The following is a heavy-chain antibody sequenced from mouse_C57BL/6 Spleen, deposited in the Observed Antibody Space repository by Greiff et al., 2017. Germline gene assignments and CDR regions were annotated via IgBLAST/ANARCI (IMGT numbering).Heavy chain of an antibody. J-gene: IGHJ2*01. CDR1: GYTFTSYW. CDR2: IDPSDSYT. D-gene: IGHD2-3*01. Sequence: QVQLQQPGAELVKPGASVKLSCKASGYTFTSYWMQWVKQRPGQGLEWIGEIDPSDSYTNYNQKFKGKATLTVDTSSSTAYMQLSSLTSEDSAVYYCARSGDGYYAYSFDYWGQGTTLTVSS. V-gene: IGHV1-50*01. CDR3: ARSGDGYYAYSFDY.